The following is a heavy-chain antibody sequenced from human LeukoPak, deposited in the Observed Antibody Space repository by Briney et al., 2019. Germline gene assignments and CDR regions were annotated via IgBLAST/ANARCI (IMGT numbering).Heavy chain of an antibody. CDR1: GFTFSSYG. J-gene: IGHJ6*03. V-gene: IGHV3-30*02. Sequence: GGSLRLSCAASGFTFSSYGMHWVRQAPGKGLEWVAFIRYDGSDKYYADSVKGRFTISRDNSKNTLYLQMSSLRAEDTAVYYCAKDREVGASIYYYYMDVWGKGTTVTISS. CDR2: IRYDGSDK. CDR3: AKDREVGASIYYYYMDV. D-gene: IGHD1-26*01.